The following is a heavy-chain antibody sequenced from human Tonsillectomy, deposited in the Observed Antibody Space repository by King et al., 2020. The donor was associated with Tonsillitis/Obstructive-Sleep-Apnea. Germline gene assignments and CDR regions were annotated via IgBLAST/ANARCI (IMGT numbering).Heavy chain of an antibody. J-gene: IGHJ4*02. CDR2: IKRDGSEK. Sequence: QLVQSGGGLVQPGGSLRLSCAGPGFTFTTYWMTWVRQAPGKGREWVAKIKRDGSEKNYGDSVKGRFTISSDNAKNSLYLQMNSLRAEDTAVYYCARDLSYCSGGSCYDRFDYWGQGTLVTVSS. CDR1: GFTFTTYW. V-gene: IGHV3-7*01. CDR3: ARDLSYCSGGSCYDRFDY. D-gene: IGHD2-15*01.